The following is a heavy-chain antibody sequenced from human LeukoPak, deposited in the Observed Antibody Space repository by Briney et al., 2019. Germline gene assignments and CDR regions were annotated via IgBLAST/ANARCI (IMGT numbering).Heavy chain of an antibody. Sequence: GASVKVSCKASGYTFTSYGISWVRQAPGQGLEWMGWISAYNGNANYAQKLQGRVTMTTDTSTSTAYMELRSLRSDDTAVYYCARGGYSSSWSLGYYGMDVWGQGTTVTVSS. J-gene: IGHJ6*02. V-gene: IGHV1-18*01. D-gene: IGHD6-13*01. CDR1: GYTFTSYG. CDR2: ISAYNGNA. CDR3: ARGGYSSSWSLGYYGMDV.